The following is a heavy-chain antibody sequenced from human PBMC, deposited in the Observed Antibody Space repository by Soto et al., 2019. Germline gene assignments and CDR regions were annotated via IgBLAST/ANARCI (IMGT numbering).Heavy chain of an antibody. CDR2: IIPIFGTA. J-gene: IGHJ4*02. CDR3: ARSGGSGTIMAH. Sequence: GASVKVSCKASGGTFSSYAISWVRQAPGQGLEWMGGIIPIFGTANYAQKFQGRVTITADESTSTAYMELSSLRSEDTAVYYCARSGGSGTIMAHWGQGTLVTVSS. V-gene: IGHV1-69*13. D-gene: IGHD3-10*01. CDR1: GGTFSSYA.